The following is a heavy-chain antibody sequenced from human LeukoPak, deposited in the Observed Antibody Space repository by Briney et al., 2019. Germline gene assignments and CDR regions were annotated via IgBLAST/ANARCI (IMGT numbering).Heavy chain of an antibody. V-gene: IGHV4-39*01. CDR1: GGSISSSSYY. J-gene: IGHJ4*02. CDR2: IYYSGST. Sequence: SETLSLTCTVSGGSISSSSYYLGWIRQPPGKGLEWIGSIYYSGSTYYNPSLKSRVTISVDTSKNQFSLKLSSVTAADTAVYYCARQEYSRLRYWGQGTLVTVSS. D-gene: IGHD6-6*01. CDR3: ARQEYSRLRY.